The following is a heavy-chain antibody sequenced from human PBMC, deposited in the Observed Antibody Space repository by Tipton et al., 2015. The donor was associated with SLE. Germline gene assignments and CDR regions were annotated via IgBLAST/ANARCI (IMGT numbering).Heavy chain of an antibody. CDR1: GGSISSYY. CDR3: ARARWYSSGSAMGDAFDI. D-gene: IGHD6-19*01. CDR2: IYYSGST. Sequence: GLVKPSETLSLTCTVSGGSISSYYWGWIRQPPGKGLEWIGYIYYSGSTYYNPSLKSRVTISVDTSKNQFSLKLSSVTAADTAVYYCARARWYSSGSAMGDAFDIWGQGTMVTVSS. V-gene: IGHV4-59*08. J-gene: IGHJ3*02.